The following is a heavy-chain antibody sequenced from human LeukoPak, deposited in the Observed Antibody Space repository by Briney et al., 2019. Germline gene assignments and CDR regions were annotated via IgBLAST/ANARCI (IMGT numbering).Heavy chain of an antibody. J-gene: IGHJ6*03. CDR1: GFTFSSYW. V-gene: IGHV3-74*01. CDR2: INSDGSST. D-gene: IGHD3-3*01. Sequence: GGSLRLSCAASGFTFSSYWMHWVRQAPGKGLVWVSRINSDGSSTSYADSVKGRFTISRDNAKNTLYLQMNSLRAEDTAVYYCARLDSYYDFWSGYFDFSGPYYYYYMDVWGKGTTVTVSS. CDR3: ARLDSYYDFWSGYFDFSGPYYYYYMDV.